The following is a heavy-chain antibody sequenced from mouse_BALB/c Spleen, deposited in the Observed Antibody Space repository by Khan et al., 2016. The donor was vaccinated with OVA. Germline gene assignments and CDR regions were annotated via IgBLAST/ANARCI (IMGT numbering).Heavy chain of an antibody. J-gene: IGHJ2*01. Sequence: QVQLQQSGAELMKPRASVKISCKVTGYTFSTYWIEWVMQRPGHGLEWIGEILPGSGTTNYSEKFKDKATFTADTSSNTVYMQFSSLTSEDSAVYYCARSGGYDGDYWGQGTTLTVSS. CDR3: ARSGGYDGDY. V-gene: IGHV1-9*01. CDR1: GYTFSTYW. CDR2: ILPGSGTT. D-gene: IGHD2-2*01.